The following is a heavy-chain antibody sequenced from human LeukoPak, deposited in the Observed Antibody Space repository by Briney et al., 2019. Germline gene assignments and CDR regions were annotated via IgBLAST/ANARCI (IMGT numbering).Heavy chain of an antibody. J-gene: IGHJ1*01. D-gene: IGHD2-21*01. CDR2: IYSGGST. CDR3: ASAREYCGSAECYEYFQH. V-gene: IGHV3-53*01. Sequence: PGGSLRLSCAASGFTVGTNSMSWVRQSPGKGLEWVSAIYSGGSTYYAGSVNGRFTISRDNSRNTLLLQMNSLRAEDTALYYCASAREYCGSAECYEYFQHWGQGTLVTVSS. CDR1: GFTVGTNS.